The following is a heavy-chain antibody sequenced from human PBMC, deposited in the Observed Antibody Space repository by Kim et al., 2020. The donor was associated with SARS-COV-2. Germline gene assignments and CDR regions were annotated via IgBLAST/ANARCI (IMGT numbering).Heavy chain of an antibody. J-gene: IGHJ3*02. CDR1: GFTFSSYA. V-gene: IGHV3-23*01. Sequence: GGSLRLSCAASGFTFSSYAMSWVRQAPGKGLEWVSAISGSGGSTYYADSVKGRFTISRDNSKNTLYLQMNSLRAEDTAVYYCAKGLIWFGELINYAFDIWGQGTMVTVSS. CDR2: ISGSGGST. D-gene: IGHD3-10*01. CDR3: AKGLIWFGELINYAFDI.